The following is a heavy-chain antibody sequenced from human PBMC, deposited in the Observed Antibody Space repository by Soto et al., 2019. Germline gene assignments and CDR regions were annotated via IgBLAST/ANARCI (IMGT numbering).Heavy chain of an antibody. CDR1: GYTFTSYD. CDR2: MNPNSGNT. Sequence: ASVKVSCKASGYTFTSYDINWVRQATGQGLEWMGWMNPNSGNTGYAQKFQGRVTMTRNTSISTAYMELSSLRSEDTAVYYCARSRSIFGVVRKYYFDYWGQGTLVTVSS. J-gene: IGHJ4*02. D-gene: IGHD3-3*01. CDR3: ARSRSIFGVVRKYYFDY. V-gene: IGHV1-8*01.